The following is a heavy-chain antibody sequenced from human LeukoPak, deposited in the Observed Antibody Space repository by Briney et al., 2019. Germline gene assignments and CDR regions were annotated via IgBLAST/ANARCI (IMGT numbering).Heavy chain of an antibody. J-gene: IGHJ4*02. Sequence: GGSLRLSCAASGFTLSSYNMKWVRQAPGKGLEWVSSISTSSSYIYYADSVKGRFTISRDNAKNSLYLQMNSLRAEDTAIYYCARDRDWNSGFDYWGQGTLVTVSS. D-gene: IGHD1-7*01. V-gene: IGHV3-21*01. CDR1: GFTLSSYN. CDR2: ISTSSSYI. CDR3: ARDRDWNSGFDY.